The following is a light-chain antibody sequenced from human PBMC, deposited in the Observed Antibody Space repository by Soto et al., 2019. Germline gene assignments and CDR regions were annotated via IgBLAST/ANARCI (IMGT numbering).Light chain of an antibody. CDR3: QQWNSYSWT. CDR1: QSPSAW. Sequence: DIQLTQSPSTLSASVGDSVIITCRASQSPSAWLAWYQQKPGKAPKLLIYKASTLKSGDPSRFSGSGSGTEFTLTISSLQPDDFATYYCQQWNSYSWTFGQGTKVEI. V-gene: IGKV1-5*03. J-gene: IGKJ1*01. CDR2: KAS.